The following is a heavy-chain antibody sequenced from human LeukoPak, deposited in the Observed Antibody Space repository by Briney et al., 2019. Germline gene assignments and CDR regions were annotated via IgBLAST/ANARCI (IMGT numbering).Heavy chain of an antibody. D-gene: IGHD2/OR15-2a*01. CDR1: GGSISSSSYY. CDR3: ARVLAGIGY. J-gene: IGHJ4*02. V-gene: IGHV4-39*07. CDR2: INHSGST. Sequence: SETLSLTCTVSGGSISSSSYYWSWIRQPPGKGLEWIGEINHSGSTNYNPSLKSRVTISVDTSKNQFSLKLSSVTAADTAVYYCARVLAGIGYWGQGTLVTVSS.